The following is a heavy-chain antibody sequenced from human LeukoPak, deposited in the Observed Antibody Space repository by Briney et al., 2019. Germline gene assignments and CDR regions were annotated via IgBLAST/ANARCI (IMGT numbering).Heavy chain of an antibody. Sequence: GGSLRLSCAASGVRFSDYYMTWIRQAPGKGPEWVAYISSPGTTLYYVDSVKGRFTISRDNAKNSMYLQMNSLGAEDTAVYYCASGIQPRLSWFFDLWGRGTQVIVSS. J-gene: IGHJ2*01. CDR3: ASGIQPRLSWFFDL. CDR2: ISSPGTTL. D-gene: IGHD5-18*01. CDR1: GVRFSDYY. V-gene: IGHV3-11*01.